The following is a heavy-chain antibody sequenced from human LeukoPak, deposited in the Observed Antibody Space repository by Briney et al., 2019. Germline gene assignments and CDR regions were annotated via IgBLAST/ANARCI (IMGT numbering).Heavy chain of an antibody. J-gene: IGHJ4*02. CDR1: GFSFSTYA. V-gene: IGHV3-23*01. D-gene: IGHD3-16*02. Sequence: GGSLRLSCAASGFSFSTYAMSWVRQAPGKGLEWVSGVNGNGGSTSYADSVKGRFTIFRDNSRNTVYLQMNSLRVEDTAVYYCAKSLYGGCDYWGQGTVVTVSS. CDR3: AKSLYGGCDY. CDR2: VNGNGGST.